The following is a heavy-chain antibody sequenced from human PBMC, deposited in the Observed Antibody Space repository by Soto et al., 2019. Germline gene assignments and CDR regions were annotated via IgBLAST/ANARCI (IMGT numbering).Heavy chain of an antibody. Sequence: SETLSLTCTVSGVSISSGDYYWSWIRQPPGKGLEWIGYIYYSGSTYYNPSLKSRVTISVDTSKNQFSLKLSSVTAADTAVYYCARVRIAVAGIGDSFDYWGQGTLVTVSS. D-gene: IGHD6-19*01. CDR3: ARVRIAVAGIGDSFDY. CDR1: GVSISSGDYY. CDR2: IYYSGST. J-gene: IGHJ4*02. V-gene: IGHV4-30-4*01.